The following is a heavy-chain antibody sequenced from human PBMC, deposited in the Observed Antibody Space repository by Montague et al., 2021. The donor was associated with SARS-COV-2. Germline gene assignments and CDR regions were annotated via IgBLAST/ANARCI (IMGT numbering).Heavy chain of an antibody. CDR3: ARGTRAVQITPGFRY. V-gene: IGHV4-34*01. CDR1: GGSFHIFC. Sequence: SETRSLTCAVYGGSFHIFCWGWIRHSPGKELEWIGEVDHSGNTKYNPSLKSRVTISVDTSKNQFSLNLTSVTAADTAIYYCARGTRAVQITPGFRYWGQGTQVAVSS. J-gene: IGHJ4*02. D-gene: IGHD5-24*01. CDR2: VDHSGNT.